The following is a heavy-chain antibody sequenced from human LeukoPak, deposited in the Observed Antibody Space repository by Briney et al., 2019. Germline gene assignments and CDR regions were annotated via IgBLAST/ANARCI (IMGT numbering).Heavy chain of an antibody. CDR2: INPNSGGT. CDR3: ARVSPTYYDILTGYFY. V-gene: IGHV1-2*02. Sequence: ASVKVSCKASGYTFTGYYMHWVRRAPGQGLEWMGWINPNSGGTNYAQKFQGGVTMTRDTSISTAYMELSRLRSDDTAVYYCARVSPTYYDILTGYFYWGQGTLVTVSS. J-gene: IGHJ4*02. CDR1: GYTFTGYY. D-gene: IGHD3-9*01.